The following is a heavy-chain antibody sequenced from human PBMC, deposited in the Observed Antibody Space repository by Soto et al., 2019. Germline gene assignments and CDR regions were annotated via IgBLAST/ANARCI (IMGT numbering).Heavy chain of an antibody. D-gene: IGHD3-3*01. CDR2: IIPIFGTA. CDR1: GGTFSSYA. V-gene: IGHV1-69*13. Sequence: ASVKVSCKASGGTFSSYAISWVRQAPGQGLEWMGGIIPIFGTANYAQKFQGRVTITADESTSTAYMELSSLRSEDTAVYYCARDWSVELPNSHWYFDLWGRGTLVTVSS. CDR3: ARDWSVELPNSHWYFDL. J-gene: IGHJ2*01.